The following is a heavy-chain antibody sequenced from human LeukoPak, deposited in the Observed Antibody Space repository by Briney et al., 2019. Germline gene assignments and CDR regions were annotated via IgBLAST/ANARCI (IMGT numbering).Heavy chain of an antibody. D-gene: IGHD3-22*01. V-gene: IGHV1-58*01. J-gene: IGHJ4*02. CDR1: GFTFTSSA. CDR2: IVVGSGNT. Sequence: SVKVSCKASGFTFTSSAVQWVRQARGQRLEWIRWIVVGSGNTNYAQKFQERVSITRDMSTSTAYMELSSLRSDDTAVYYCAADRDDSSGYHLGYWGQGTLVTVSS. CDR3: AADRDDSSGYHLGY.